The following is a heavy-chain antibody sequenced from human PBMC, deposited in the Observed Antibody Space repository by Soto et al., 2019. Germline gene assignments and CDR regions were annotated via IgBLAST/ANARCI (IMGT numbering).Heavy chain of an antibody. Sequence: SLRLSCAASGFTFSSYGMNWVRQAPGKGLEWVSFISSSGIFIYYGDSVKGRFTIFRDNVKNSLYLQMNSLRAEDTAVYYCARLHLDGYSSQLDAHDMWGQGTMGTV. CDR1: GFTFSSYG. CDR3: ARLHLDGYSSQLDAHDM. J-gene: IGHJ3*02. V-gene: IGHV3-21*01. CDR2: ISSSGIFI. D-gene: IGHD3-22*01.